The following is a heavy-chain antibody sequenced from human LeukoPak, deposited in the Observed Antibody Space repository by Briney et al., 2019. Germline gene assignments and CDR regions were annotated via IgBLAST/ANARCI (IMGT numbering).Heavy chain of an antibody. CDR2: ISGSGSST. Sequence: GGSLRLSCAASGLSFSNYDMSWVRQAPGKGLEWVSGISGSGSSTYYADSVKGRFTISRDNSKNTLYLQMNSLRAEDTAVYYCAGRYYYDSGSYGSVYYFDYWGQGTLVTVSS. V-gene: IGHV3-23*01. J-gene: IGHJ4*02. D-gene: IGHD3-10*01. CDR1: GLSFSNYD. CDR3: AGRYYYDSGSYGSVYYFDY.